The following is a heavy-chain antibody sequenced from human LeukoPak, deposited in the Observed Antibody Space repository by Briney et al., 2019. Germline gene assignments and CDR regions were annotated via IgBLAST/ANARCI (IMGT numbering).Heavy chain of an antibody. Sequence: ASVKVSCKASGYTFTGYYMHWVRQAPGQGLEWMGWINPNSGSTNYAQKFQGRVTMTRDTSISTAYMELSRLRSDDTAVYYCARVRLWRGWFDPWGQGTLVTVSS. V-gene: IGHV1-2*02. CDR2: INPNSGST. J-gene: IGHJ5*02. CDR3: ARVRLWRGWFDP. D-gene: IGHD4/OR15-4a*01. CDR1: GYTFTGYY.